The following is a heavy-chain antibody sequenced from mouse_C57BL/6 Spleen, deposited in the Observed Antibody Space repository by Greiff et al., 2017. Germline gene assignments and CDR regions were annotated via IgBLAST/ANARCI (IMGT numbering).Heavy chain of an antibody. J-gene: IGHJ4*01. CDR1: GFNIKNTY. D-gene: IGHD2-4*01. V-gene: IGHV14-3*01. Sequence: EVNVVESVAELVRPGASVKLSCTASGFNIKNTYMHWVKQRPEQGLEGIGRIDPANGNTKYAPKFQGKATITAYTSSNTAYLQLSSLTSEYTAIYYCAKLRRNFAMDYWGPGTSVTVSS. CDR3: AKLRRNFAMDY. CDR2: IDPANGNT.